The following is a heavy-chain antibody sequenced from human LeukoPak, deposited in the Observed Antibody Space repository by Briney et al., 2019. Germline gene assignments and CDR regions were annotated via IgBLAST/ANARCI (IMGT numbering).Heavy chain of an antibody. CDR1: GFTFSSYS. CDR3: ARVLRYFDWPLAFDI. CDR2: ISSSSSYI. D-gene: IGHD3-9*01. J-gene: IGHJ3*02. V-gene: IGHV3-21*01. Sequence: GGSLRLSCAASGFTFSSYSMNWVRQAPGKVLEWVSSISSSSSYIYYADSVKGRFTISRDNAKNSLYLQMNSLRAEDTAVYYCARVLRYFDWPLAFDIWGQGTMVTVSS.